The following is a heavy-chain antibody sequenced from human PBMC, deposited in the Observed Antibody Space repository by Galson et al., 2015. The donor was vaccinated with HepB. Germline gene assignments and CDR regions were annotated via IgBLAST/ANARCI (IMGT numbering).Heavy chain of an antibody. V-gene: IGHV1-69*13. CDR3: ASPRFGGYYYYYMDV. CDR2: IIPIFGTA. CDR1: GGTFSSYA. D-gene: IGHD3-16*01. J-gene: IGHJ6*03. Sequence: SVKVSCKASGGTFSSYAISWVRQAPGQGLEWMGGIIPIFGTANYAQKFQGRVTITADESTSTAYMELSSLRSEDTAVYYCASPRFGGYYYYYMDVWGKGTTVTVSS.